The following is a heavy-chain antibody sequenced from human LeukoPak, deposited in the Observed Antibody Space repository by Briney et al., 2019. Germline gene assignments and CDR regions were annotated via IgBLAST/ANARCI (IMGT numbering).Heavy chain of an antibody. Sequence: ASVQVSCKASGYRFTSYAINWVRQAPGQGLEWMGWISAYNGNTDYAQKFQGRVTMTTDTSTSTAYMELRSLTSDDTAVYYCARDPLRSTWSTYYNALDVWGQGTTVTVSS. D-gene: IGHD6-13*01. CDR3: ARDPLRSTWSTYYNALDV. CDR2: ISAYNGNT. CDR1: GYRFTSYA. J-gene: IGHJ6*02. V-gene: IGHV1-18*01.